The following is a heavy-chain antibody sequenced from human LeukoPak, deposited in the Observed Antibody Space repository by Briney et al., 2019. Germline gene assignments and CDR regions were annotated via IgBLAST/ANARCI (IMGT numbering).Heavy chain of an antibody. V-gene: IGHV4-59*01. CDR3: ARGYDFWSGPDY. CDR1: GGSISSYY. Sequence: KTSETLSLTYTVPGGSISSYYWSWIRQPPGKGLEWIGYIYYSGSTNYNPSLKSRVTISVDTSKNQFSLKLSSVTAADTAVYYCARGYDFWSGPDYWGQGTLVTVSS. D-gene: IGHD3-3*01. CDR2: IYYSGST. J-gene: IGHJ4*02.